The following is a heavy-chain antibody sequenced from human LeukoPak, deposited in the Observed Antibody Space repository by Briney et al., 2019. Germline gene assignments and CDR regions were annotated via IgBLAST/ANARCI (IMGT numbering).Heavy chain of an antibody. CDR2: IKQDGSEK. D-gene: IGHD6-13*01. Sequence: SGGSLRLSCXASGFTFSSYWMSWVRQAPGKGLEWVANIKQDGSEKYYVDSVKGRFTISRDNAKNSLYLQMNSLRAEDTAVYYCAREETAAAGIYWGQGTLVTVSS. J-gene: IGHJ4*02. CDR1: GFTFSSYW. V-gene: IGHV3-7*01. CDR3: AREETAAAGIY.